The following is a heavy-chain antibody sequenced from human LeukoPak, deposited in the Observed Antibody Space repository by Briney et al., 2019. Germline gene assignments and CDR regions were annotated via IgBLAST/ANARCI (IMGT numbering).Heavy chain of an antibody. CDR1: KFTFTNYW. CDR3: ARDIRLSYVGSTYFDH. D-gene: IGHD1-26*01. V-gene: IGHV3-7*05. Sequence: PGQSLRLSCAASKFTFTNYWMSWVRLAPGKGLDWVATIKQDGSERYYVDSVKDRFTISRDNTENSLYLQMNSLRAEDTAVYYCARDIRLSYVGSTYFDHWGQGTLVTVSS. CDR2: IKQDGSER. J-gene: IGHJ4*02.